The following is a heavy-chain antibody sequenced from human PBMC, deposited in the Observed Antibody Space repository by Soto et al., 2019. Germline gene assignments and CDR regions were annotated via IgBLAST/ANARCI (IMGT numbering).Heavy chain of an antibody. CDR3: TASTIPEY. J-gene: IGHJ4*02. CDR2: IKSKTDGGAT. V-gene: IGHV3-15*01. D-gene: IGHD2-21*01. CDR1: GFTFSNAW. Sequence: EVQLVESVGGLVKPGGSLRLSCAASGFTFSNAWLTCVRQTPGKGLEWVGRIKSKTDGGATDYGASVKGRFTISRDDSKNTLYLQMSSLKTEDTAVYYCTASTIPEYWGQGTLVTVSS.